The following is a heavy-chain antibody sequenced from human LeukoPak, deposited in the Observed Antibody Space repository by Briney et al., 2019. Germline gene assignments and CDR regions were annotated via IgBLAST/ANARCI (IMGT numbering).Heavy chain of an antibody. CDR2: INHSGST. CDR3: ARVPENYYDSSGYPYYFDY. J-gene: IGHJ4*02. Sequence: SETLSLTCAVYGGSFSGYYWSWIRQPPGKGLEWIGEINHSGSTNYNPSLKSRVTISVDTSKNQFSLKLSSVTAADTAVYYCARVPENYYDSSGYPYYFDYRGQGTLVTVSS. D-gene: IGHD3-22*01. V-gene: IGHV4-34*01. CDR1: GGSFSGYY.